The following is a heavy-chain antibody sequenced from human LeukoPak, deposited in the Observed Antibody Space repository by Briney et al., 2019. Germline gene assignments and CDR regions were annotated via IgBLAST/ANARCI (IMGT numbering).Heavy chain of an antibody. CDR3: ARDIIAARRFDY. D-gene: IGHD6-6*01. CDR1: GGSISSGGYY. J-gene: IGHJ4*02. V-gene: IGHV4-30-2*01. CDR2: IYHSGST. Sequence: PSETLSLTCTVSGGSISSGGYYWSWIRQPPGKGLEWIGYIYHSGSTYYNPSLKSRVTISVDGSKNQFSLKLSSVTAADTAVYYCARDIIAARRFDYWGQGTLVTVSS.